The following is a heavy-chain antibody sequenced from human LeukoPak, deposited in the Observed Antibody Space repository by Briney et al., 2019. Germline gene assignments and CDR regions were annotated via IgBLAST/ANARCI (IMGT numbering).Heavy chain of an antibody. CDR2: ISYDGSNK. J-gene: IGHJ4*02. D-gene: IGHD3-22*01. CDR3: AKEEAYDSSGYYYARRYFDY. V-gene: IGHV3-30*18. Sequence: GGSLRLSCAASGFTFSSYGMHWVRQAPGKGLEWVAVISYDGSNKYYADSVKGRFTISRDNSKNTLYLQMNSLRAEDTALYYCAKEEAYDSSGYYYARRYFDYWGQGTLVTVSS. CDR1: GFTFSSYG.